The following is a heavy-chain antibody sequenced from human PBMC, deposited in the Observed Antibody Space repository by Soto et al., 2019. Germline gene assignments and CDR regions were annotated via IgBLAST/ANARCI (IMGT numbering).Heavy chain of an antibody. CDR3: ANSVLATVGTYFVH. V-gene: IGHV3-30*18. Sequence: QVQLVESGGGVVQPGRSLRLSCAASGFTFSTYGMHWVRQAPGKGLEWVSFISYDGNKSYYAGSVKGRFSISRDNSXNTLYLQMTNLRPDDAAVYFCANSVLATVGTYFVHWGQGTVVTVSS. J-gene: IGHJ4*02. CDR2: ISYDGNKS. D-gene: IGHD3-16*01. CDR1: GFTFSTYG.